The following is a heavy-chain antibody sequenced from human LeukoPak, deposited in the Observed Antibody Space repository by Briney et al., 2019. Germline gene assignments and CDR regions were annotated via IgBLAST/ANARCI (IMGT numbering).Heavy chain of an antibody. CDR3: ARPNYYDSSGYYPYYFDY. V-gene: IGHV1-2*02. D-gene: IGHD3-22*01. J-gene: IGHJ4*02. CDR2: INPNSGGT. CDR1: GYTFTGYY. Sequence: GASVKVSCKASGYTFTGYYMHWVRQAPGQGLEWMGWINPNSGGTNYAQKFQGRVTMTRNTSISTAYMELSSLRSEDTAVYYCARPNYYDSSGYYPYYFDYWGQGTLVTVSS.